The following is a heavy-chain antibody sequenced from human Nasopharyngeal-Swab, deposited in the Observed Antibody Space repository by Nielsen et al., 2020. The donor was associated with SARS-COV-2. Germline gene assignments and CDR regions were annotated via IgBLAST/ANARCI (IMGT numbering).Heavy chain of an antibody. CDR1: GGSFSGYY. V-gene: IGHV4-34*01. Sequence: SETLSLTCAVYGGSFSGYYWSWIRQPPGKGLEWIGEINHSGSTNYNPFPKSRVTISVDTSKNQFSLKLSSVTAADTAVYYCARGRNGGPEGYWGQGTLVTVSS. CDR2: INHSGST. J-gene: IGHJ4*02. D-gene: IGHD4-23*01. CDR3: ARGRNGGPEGY.